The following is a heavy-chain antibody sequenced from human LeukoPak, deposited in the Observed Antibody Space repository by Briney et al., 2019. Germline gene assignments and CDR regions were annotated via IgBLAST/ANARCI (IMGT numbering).Heavy chain of an antibody. CDR3: AKDPHSSSWYYFDS. Sequence: QPGRSLRLSCAASRFTFSYFAMHWVRQAPGKGLEWVAVLSEDGSNKFYADSVKGRFTISRDNSKNTLYLQMNSLRAEDTAFYYCAKDPHSSSWYYFDSWGQGTLVTVSS. J-gene: IGHJ4*02. CDR1: RFTFSYFA. CDR2: LSEDGSNK. D-gene: IGHD6-13*01. V-gene: IGHV3-30*18.